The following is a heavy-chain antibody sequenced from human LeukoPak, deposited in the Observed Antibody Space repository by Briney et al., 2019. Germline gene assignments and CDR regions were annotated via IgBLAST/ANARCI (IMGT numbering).Heavy chain of an antibody. Sequence: GGSLRLSCAAAAFSVNNNYMTWVRQAPGKGLEWVSLIYTGGTIYYADSVKGRFTISRDNSKNTLYLQMNSLTAEDTAVYYCALLWYGELPQVDYWGQGTLVTVSS. V-gene: IGHV3-53*01. CDR1: AFSVNNNY. CDR2: IYTGGTI. J-gene: IGHJ4*02. CDR3: ALLWYGELPQVDY. D-gene: IGHD3-10*01.